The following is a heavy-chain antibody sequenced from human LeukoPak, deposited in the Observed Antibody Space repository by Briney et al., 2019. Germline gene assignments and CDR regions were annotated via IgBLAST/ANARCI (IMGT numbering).Heavy chain of an antibody. CDR3: AREQSTTAPFDY. CDR1: GFTFSSYA. D-gene: IGHD2-21*02. CDR2: ISYDGSNK. V-gene: IGHV3-30-3*01. J-gene: IGHJ4*02. Sequence: PGGSLRLSCAASGFTFSSYAMHWVRQAPGKGREWVAVISYDGSNKYYADSVKGRFTISRDNSKNTLYLQMNSLRAEDTAVYYCAREQSTTAPFDYWGQGTLVTVSS.